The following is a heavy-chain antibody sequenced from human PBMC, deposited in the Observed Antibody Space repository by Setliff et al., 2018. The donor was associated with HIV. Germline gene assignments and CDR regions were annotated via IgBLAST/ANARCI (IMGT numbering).Heavy chain of an antibody. CDR1: GYTFTGSY. J-gene: IGHJ4*02. Sequence: ASVKVSCKASGYTFTGSYIHWVRLAPGQGLEWMGWINPKSGGTKYAQTFQGRVTMTRDTSINTAYMDLSRLRSDDTAVYYCATELFIVVAGHTPTFDYWGQGTLVT. V-gene: IGHV1-2*02. CDR2: INPKSGGT. D-gene: IGHD6-19*01. CDR3: ATELFIVVAGHTPTFDY.